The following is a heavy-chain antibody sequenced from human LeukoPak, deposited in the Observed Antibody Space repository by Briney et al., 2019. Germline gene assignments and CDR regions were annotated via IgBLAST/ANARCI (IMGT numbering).Heavy chain of an antibody. D-gene: IGHD3-16*02. CDR3: ARTALGELSYFDY. J-gene: IGHJ4*02. V-gene: IGHV4-28*01. CDR2: IYYSGRT. CDR1: GYSISSSNW. Sequence: SDTLSLTCAVSGYSISSSNWWGWIRQPPGKGLEWIGYIYYSGRTRHNPSLKSRVTMSVDTSKNQFSLKVNSVTAVDTAVYYCARTALGELSYFDYWGQGTLVTVSS.